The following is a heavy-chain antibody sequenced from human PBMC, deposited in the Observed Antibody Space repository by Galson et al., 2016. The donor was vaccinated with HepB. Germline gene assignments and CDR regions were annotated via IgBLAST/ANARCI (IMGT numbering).Heavy chain of an antibody. CDR1: GYNFAIYW. V-gene: IGHV5-51*01. D-gene: IGHD1-26*01. CDR3: ARRDPRGGSADFFDH. J-gene: IGHJ4*02. CDR2: IYPGDSDT. Sequence: SGAEVKKPGESLTISCKGSGYNFAIYWIAWVRQMPGKGLEYMGIIYPGDSDTKYSPSFQGQVTIPADKSINTAYPQWNSLKASDTAMYYCARRDPRGGSADFFDHWGQGSLVTVSS.